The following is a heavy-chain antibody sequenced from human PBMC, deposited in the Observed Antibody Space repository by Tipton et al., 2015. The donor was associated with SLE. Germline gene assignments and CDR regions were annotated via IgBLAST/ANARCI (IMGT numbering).Heavy chain of an antibody. J-gene: IGHJ6*03. CDR1: GGSIGSGGYY. Sequence: TLSLTCAVSGGSIGSGGYYWSWIRQHPGKGLEWIAFIHYNYYSESTYYNPSLKSRVTISADTSMNQYSLKLSSVTAADTAVYYCAREGGYSGSYYYYYYMDVWGKGTTVTVSS. D-gene: IGHD1-26*01. CDR3: AREGGYSGSYYYYYYMDV. CDR2: IHYNYYSEST. V-gene: IGHV4-31*11.